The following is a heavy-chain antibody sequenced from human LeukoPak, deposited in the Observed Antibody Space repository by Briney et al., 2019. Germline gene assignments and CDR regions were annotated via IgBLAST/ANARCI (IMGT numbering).Heavy chain of an antibody. D-gene: IGHD6-13*01. V-gene: IGHV1-2*02. CDR1: GYTXTGYY. CDR2: INPNSGGT. J-gene: IGHJ4*01. Sequence: ASVKVSCKASGYTXTGYYLHWVRQAPGQGLEWMGWINPNSGGTNYAQKFQGRVTMTRATSISTAYMELSRLSSDDTAVYYCATDLGSSWIYWGQGTLVTVSS. CDR3: ATDLGSSWIY.